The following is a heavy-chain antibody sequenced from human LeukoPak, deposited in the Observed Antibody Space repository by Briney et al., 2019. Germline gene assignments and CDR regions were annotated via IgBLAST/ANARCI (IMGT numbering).Heavy chain of an antibody. D-gene: IGHD6-13*01. J-gene: IGHJ4*02. CDR1: GGSITSSNW. CDR3: ARGGGYSASYFDY. Sequence: SETLSLTCAVSGGSITSSNWWSWVRQPPGKGLEWIGEIYQSGSPNYNPSLKSRVTISVDKSKNQFSLKLSSVTAADTAVYYCARGGGYSASYFDYWGQGTLVTVSS. CDR2: IYQSGSP. V-gene: IGHV4-4*02.